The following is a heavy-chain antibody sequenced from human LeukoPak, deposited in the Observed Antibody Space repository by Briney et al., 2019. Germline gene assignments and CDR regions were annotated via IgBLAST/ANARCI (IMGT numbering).Heavy chain of an antibody. CDR2: INPSGGST. Sequence: ASVKVSCKASGYTFTSYYMHWVRQAPGQGLEWMGIINPSGGSTSYAQKFQGRVTMTRDMSTSTVYMELSSLRSGDTAVYYCARDRPGDYYFDYWGQGTLVTVSP. J-gene: IGHJ4*02. D-gene: IGHD4-17*01. V-gene: IGHV1-46*01. CDR1: GYTFTSYY. CDR3: ARDRPGDYYFDY.